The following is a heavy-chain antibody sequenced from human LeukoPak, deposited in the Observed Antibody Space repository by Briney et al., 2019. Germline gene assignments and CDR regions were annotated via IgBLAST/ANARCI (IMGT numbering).Heavy chain of an antibody. CDR3: ASGGVVGATTFAFDI. J-gene: IGHJ3*02. CDR1: GVSISSGSYY. Sequence: SETLSLTCTVSGVSISSGSYYWSWIRQPPGKGREWIGYIYYSGSTNYNPSLKSRITISVDTSKNQFSLKLSSVTAADTAVYYCASGGVVGATTFAFDIWGQGTMVTVSS. CDR2: IYYSGST. V-gene: IGHV4-61*01. D-gene: IGHD1-26*01.